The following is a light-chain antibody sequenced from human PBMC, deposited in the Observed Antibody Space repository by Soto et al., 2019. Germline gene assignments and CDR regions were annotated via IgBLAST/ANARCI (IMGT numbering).Light chain of an antibody. V-gene: IGKV3-11*01. CDR3: QQRSNWPPIT. CDR1: QSFSSS. Sequence: EIVLTQSPVTLSLSPGARATLSCRASQSFSSSLVWYQQKPGQAPRLLIYGASSRATGIPDRFSGSGSGTDFTLTISRLEPEDFAVYYCQQRSNWPPITFGQGTRLEIK. CDR2: GAS. J-gene: IGKJ5*01.